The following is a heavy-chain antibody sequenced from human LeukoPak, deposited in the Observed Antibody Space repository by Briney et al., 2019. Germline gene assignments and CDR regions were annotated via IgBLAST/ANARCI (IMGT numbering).Heavy chain of an antibody. CDR1: GFTFSSYW. CDR2: IKQDGSEK. V-gene: IGHV3-7*01. CDR3: AREIGGYDSSNYFDY. J-gene: IGHJ4*02. D-gene: IGHD3-22*01. Sequence: GGSLRLSCAASGFTFSSYWMSWVRQAPGKGLEWVANIKQDGSEKYYVDSVKGRFTISRDNSKNTLYLQMNSLRAEDTAVYYCAREIGGYDSSNYFDYWGQGTLVTVSS.